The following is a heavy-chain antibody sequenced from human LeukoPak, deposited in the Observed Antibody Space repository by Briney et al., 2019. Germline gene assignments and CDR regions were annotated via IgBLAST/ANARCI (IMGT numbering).Heavy chain of an antibody. CDR3: ARGRGYCSSSNCFVDY. V-gene: IGHV5-51*01. CDR2: IYPGDSDT. CDR1: GYSFTSYW. Sequence: GESLKISCKGSGYSFTSYWIGWVRQMPGKGLEWMGIIYPGDSDTRYSPSFQGQVTISADRSLSTAYLQWSSLKASDSAMYYCARGRGYCSSSNCFVDYWGQGTLVTVSS. D-gene: IGHD2-2*01. J-gene: IGHJ4*02.